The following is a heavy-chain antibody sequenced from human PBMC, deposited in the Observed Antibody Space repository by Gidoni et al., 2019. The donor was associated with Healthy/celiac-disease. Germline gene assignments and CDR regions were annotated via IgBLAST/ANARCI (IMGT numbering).Heavy chain of an antibody. V-gene: IGHV4-38-2*01. J-gene: IGHJ4*02. CDR3: ARGIAAAGYYFDY. CDR2: SYHSGST. D-gene: IGHD6-13*01. Sequence: QVQLQESGPGLVKPSETLSLTCAVSGYSLSSGYYWGWLRQPPGKGLEWIGSSYHSGSTDYNPSLKSRVTISVDTSKNQFSLKLSSVTAADTAVYYCARGIAAAGYYFDYWGQGTLVTVSS. CDR1: GYSLSSGYY.